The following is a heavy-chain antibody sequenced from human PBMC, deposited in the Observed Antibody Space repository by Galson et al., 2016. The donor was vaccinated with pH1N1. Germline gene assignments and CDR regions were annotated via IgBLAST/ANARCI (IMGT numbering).Heavy chain of an antibody. V-gene: IGHV4-59*01. CDR2: IYYSGST. D-gene: IGHD3-3*01. CDR1: GGSISNSY. CDR3: ARESLEWLIISGHRVELNWFDS. Sequence: SETLSLTCTVSGGSISNSYWSWIRQPPGKGLEWIGYIYYSGSTNYNPSLKSRVTMSIDASNNQFSLNLTSVTAADTAVYFCARESLEWLIISGHRVELNWFDSWGQGTLVTVSS. J-gene: IGHJ5*01.